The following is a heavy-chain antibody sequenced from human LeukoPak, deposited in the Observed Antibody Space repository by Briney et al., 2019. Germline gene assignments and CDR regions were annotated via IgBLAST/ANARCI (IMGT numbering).Heavy chain of an antibody. J-gene: IGHJ6*04. CDR3: AKDPRIEQWLYGMDV. Sequence: GGSLRLSSAACGSSFSSYAMRWVRQPAGKGLEWVSATSGSGGSTYYADSVKGRFTISRDNSKNTLYLKMNSLRAEDTAVYYCAKDPRIEQWLYGMDVWGKGTTVTVSS. V-gene: IGHV3-23*01. CDR2: TSGSGGST. D-gene: IGHD6-19*01. CDR1: GSSFSSYA.